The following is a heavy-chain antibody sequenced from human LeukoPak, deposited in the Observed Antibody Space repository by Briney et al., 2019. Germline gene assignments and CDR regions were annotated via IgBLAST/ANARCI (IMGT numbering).Heavy chain of an antibody. CDR3: ARDMAAEMATITSVDY. CDR1: GFTFSSYS. CDR2: ISSSSYI. D-gene: IGHD5-24*01. Sequence: GGSLRLSCAASGFTFSSYSMNWVRQAPGKGLEWVSSISSSSYIYYAVSVKGRFTISRDNAKNSLYLQSNSMRAEDTAVYYCARDMAAEMATITSVDYWGQGTLVTVSS. V-gene: IGHV3-21*01. J-gene: IGHJ4*02.